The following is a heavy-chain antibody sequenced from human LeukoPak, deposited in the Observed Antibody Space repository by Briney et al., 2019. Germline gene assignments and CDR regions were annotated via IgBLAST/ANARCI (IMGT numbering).Heavy chain of an antibody. CDR3: AREGDVHNWNDGCYFDH. CDR1: GFTFSSYE. Sequence: PGGSLRLSYAASGFTFSSYEMTWVRQAPGKGLEWLSYISGSGFAIYYADSVKGRFTISRDNAKNSLYLQMSSLRAEDTAVYYCAREGDVHNWNDGCYFDHWGQGTLVTVSS. D-gene: IGHD1-20*01. V-gene: IGHV3-48*03. J-gene: IGHJ4*02. CDR2: ISGSGFAI.